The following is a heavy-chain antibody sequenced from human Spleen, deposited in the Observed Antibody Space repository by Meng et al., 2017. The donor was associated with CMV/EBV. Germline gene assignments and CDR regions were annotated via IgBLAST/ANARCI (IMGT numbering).Heavy chain of an antibody. CDR3: ARVAAAGRGMDV. CDR2: IRSSSSYI. Sequence: GESLKISCAASGFTFSSYSMNWVRQAPGKGLEWVSSIRSSSSYIYYADSVKGRFTISRDNVKNSVYLQMNSLRAEDTAVYYCARVAAAGRGMDVWGPGTTVTVSS. D-gene: IGHD6-13*01. J-gene: IGHJ6*02. CDR1: GFTFSSYS. V-gene: IGHV3-21*06.